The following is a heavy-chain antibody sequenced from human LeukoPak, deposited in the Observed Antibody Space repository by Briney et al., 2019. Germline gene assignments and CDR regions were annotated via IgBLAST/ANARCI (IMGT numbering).Heavy chain of an antibody. V-gene: IGHV3-53*01. CDR1: GFTVSSNY. CDR3: ARVLGGDVLST. Sequence: GGSLRLSCAASGFTVSSNYMSWVRQAPRRGLEWVSLIDTDGTTYYTDAVKGRFSVSRDDSKNTLYFQLNNLRGEDTAVYYCARVLGGDVLSTWGQGTRVTVSS. J-gene: IGHJ3*01. D-gene: IGHD2-21*02. CDR2: IDTDGTT.